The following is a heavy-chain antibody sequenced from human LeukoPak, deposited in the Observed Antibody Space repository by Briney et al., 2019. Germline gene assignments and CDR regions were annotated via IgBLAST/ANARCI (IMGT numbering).Heavy chain of an antibody. CDR1: GYTFTGYY. V-gene: IGHV1-2*02. J-gene: IGHJ6*02. D-gene: IGHD3-10*01. Sequence: ASVKVSCKASGYTFTGYYMHWVRQAPGQGLEWMGWINPNSGGTNYAQKFQGRVTMTRDTSISTAYMELSRLRSDDTAVYYCAREGVSYYNDWDYYYGMDVWGQGTTVTVSS. CDR3: AREGVSYYNDWDYYYGMDV. CDR2: INPNSGGT.